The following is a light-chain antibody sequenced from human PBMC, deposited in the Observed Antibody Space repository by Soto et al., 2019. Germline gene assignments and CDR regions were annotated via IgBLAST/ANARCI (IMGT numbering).Light chain of an antibody. CDR3: QQYLSSPQT. CDR2: GAS. J-gene: IGKJ1*01. V-gene: IGKV3-20*01. Sequence: DIVLTQSPGTLSLSPGERAALSCRASQSVSSSYLAWYQQIPGQAPRLLIYGASSRATGIPDRFSGSGSGTDFTLTISRLEPEDSAVYYCQQYLSSPQTFGQGTKV. CDR1: QSVSSSY.